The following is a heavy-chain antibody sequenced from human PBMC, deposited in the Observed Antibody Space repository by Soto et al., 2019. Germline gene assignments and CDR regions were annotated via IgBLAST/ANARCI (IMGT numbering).Heavy chain of an antibody. CDR1: GDTFTFYS. Sequence: QVQLVQSGAEVKKPGSSVRVSYKASGDTFTFYSINWVRQAPGLGLEWMGRINPILSMSNYAQRFQGRVTMTADTSTSTAYMELSSLRSEDTAMYYCASSYGSGYRAFDYWGQGALVTVSS. D-gene: IGHD3-10*01. CDR2: INPILSMS. CDR3: ASSYGSGYRAFDY. V-gene: IGHV1-69*02. J-gene: IGHJ4*02.